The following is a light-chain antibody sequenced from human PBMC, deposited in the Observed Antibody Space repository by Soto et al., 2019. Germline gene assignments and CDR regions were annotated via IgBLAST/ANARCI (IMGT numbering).Light chain of an antibody. V-gene: IGLV2-14*01. Sequence: QSALTQPASVSGSPGQSITISCTGTSSDVGGYDYVSWYRQHPGKAPKVMIYEVSNRPSGVSNRFSGSKSGNTASLTISGLQAEDEADYYCSSYASSSTVVFGGGTKLTVL. CDR2: EVS. J-gene: IGLJ2*01. CDR1: SSDVGGYDY. CDR3: SSYASSSTVV.